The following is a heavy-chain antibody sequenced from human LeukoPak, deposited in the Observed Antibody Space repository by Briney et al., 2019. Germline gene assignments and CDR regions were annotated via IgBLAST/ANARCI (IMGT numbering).Heavy chain of an antibody. CDR1: GYTFGGYW. Sequence: GESLKISCKASGYTFGGYWIGWVRQMPGEGLECMGIIYPADSDTRYSPSFQGLVTISTDKSISTAYLQWSSLKASDTAMYYCARHVTTTVTSWFDPWGQGTLVTVSS. CDR2: IYPADSDT. D-gene: IGHD1-1*01. V-gene: IGHV5-51*01. J-gene: IGHJ5*02. CDR3: ARHVTTTVTSWFDP.